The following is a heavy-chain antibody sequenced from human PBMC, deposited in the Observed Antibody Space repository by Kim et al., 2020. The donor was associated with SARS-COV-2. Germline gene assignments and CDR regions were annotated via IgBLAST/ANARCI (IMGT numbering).Heavy chain of an antibody. J-gene: IGHJ2*01. Sequence: GGSLRLSCAASGFTFSSYGMHWVRQAPGKGLEWVAVISYDGSNKYYADSVKGRFTISRDNSKNTLYLQMNSLRAEDTAVYYCAEWGGWAIFGVVTFLRFDLWGRGTLVTVSS. D-gene: IGHD3-3*01. CDR1: GFTFSSYG. CDR3: AEWGGWAIFGVVTFLRFDL. CDR2: ISYDGSNK. V-gene: IGHV3-30*18.